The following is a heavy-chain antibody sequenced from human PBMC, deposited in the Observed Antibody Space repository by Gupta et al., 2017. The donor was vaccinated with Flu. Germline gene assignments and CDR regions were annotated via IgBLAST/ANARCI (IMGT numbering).Heavy chain of an antibody. J-gene: IGHJ4*02. CDR1: GGTFSSYA. CDR2: IIPIFGTA. CDR3: ARSVSEGATTVEGGY. V-gene: IGHV1-69*01. D-gene: IGHD1-26*01. Sequence: QVQLVQSGAEVKQPGSSVKVSCKASGGTFSSYAISWVRQAPGQGLEWMGGIIPIFGTANYAQKFQGRVTITADESTSTAYMELSSLRSEDTAVYYCARSVSEGATTVEGGYWGQGTLVTGSS.